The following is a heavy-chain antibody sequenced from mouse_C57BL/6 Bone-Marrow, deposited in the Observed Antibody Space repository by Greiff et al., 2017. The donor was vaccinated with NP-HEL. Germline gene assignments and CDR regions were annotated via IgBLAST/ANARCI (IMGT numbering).Heavy chain of an antibody. CDR2: IDPSDSYT. V-gene: IGHV1-69*01. CDR1: GYTFTSYW. CDR3: ARGTTVVVYYFDY. Sequence: VQLQQPGAELVMPGASVKLSCKASGYTFTSYWMHWVKQRPGQGLEWIGEIDPSDSYTNYNQKFKGKSTLTVDKSSSTAYMQLSSLTSEDSAVYYWARGTTVVVYYFDYWGQGTTLTVSS. J-gene: IGHJ2*01. D-gene: IGHD1-1*01.